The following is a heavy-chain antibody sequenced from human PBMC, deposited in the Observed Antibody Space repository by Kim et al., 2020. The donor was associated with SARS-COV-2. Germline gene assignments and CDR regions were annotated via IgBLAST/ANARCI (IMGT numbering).Heavy chain of an antibody. Sequence: ASVKVSCKASGYTFTGYYMHWVRQAPGQGLEWMGWINPNSGGTNYAQKFQCRVTMTRDTSISTAYMELSRLRSDDTAVYYCARVKSVGDWFDPWGQGTLVTVSS. J-gene: IGHJ5*02. CDR1: GYTFTGYY. D-gene: IGHD1-26*01. V-gene: IGHV1-2*02. CDR2: INPNSGGT. CDR3: ARVKSVGDWFDP.